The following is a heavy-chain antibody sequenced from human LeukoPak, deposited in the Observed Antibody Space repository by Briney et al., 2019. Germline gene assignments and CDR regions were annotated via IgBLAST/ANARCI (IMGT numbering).Heavy chain of an antibody. CDR2: INPNSGGT. D-gene: IGHD1-26*01. CDR3: ARDRELLSYFDY. CDR1: GYTFTGYY. V-gene: IGHV1-2*02. Sequence: ASVKVSCKASGYTFTGYYMHWVRQAPGQGLEWMGWINPNSGGTNYAQKFQGRVTMTRDTSISTAYMELSRLRSDDTAVYYCARDRELLSYFDYWGQGTLVTVSS. J-gene: IGHJ4*02.